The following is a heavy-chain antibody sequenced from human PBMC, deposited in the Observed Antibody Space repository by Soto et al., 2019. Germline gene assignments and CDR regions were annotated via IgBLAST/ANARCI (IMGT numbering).Heavy chain of an antibody. V-gene: IGHV3-66*01. CDR3: ARDSSLNC. CDR2: IHNGGDT. CDR1: GFSLSSHY. Sequence: EVQLVESGGGLVQPGGSLRLSCVASGFSLSSHYMNWVRQAPGKGLEWVSLIHNGGDTYYADSVKGRFSISRDDSRNTLYLQMNSLTAEDPAMYYCARDSSLNCWGQGTLVTVSS. J-gene: IGHJ4*02.